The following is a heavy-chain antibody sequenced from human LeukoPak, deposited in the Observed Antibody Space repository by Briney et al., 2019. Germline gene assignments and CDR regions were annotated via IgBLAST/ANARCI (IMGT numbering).Heavy chain of an antibody. V-gene: IGHV1-18*01. D-gene: IGHD4-11*01. CDR3: ARDRAVTTPGDY. CDR2: ISAYNGNT. Sequence: ASVKVSCKASGYTFTSYGISWVRQAPGQGLEWMGWISAYNGNTNYAQKLQGRVTMTTDTSTSTAYMELRGLRSDDTAVYYCARDRAVTTPGDYWGQGTLVTVSS. J-gene: IGHJ4*02. CDR1: GYTFTSYG.